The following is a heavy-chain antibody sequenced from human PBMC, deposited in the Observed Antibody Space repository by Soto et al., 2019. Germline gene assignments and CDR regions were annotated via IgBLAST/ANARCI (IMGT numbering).Heavy chain of an antibody. CDR2: IIPIFGTA. D-gene: IGHD3-10*01. J-gene: IGHJ3*02. CDR3: AREAGRSWVRDDAFDI. CDR1: GGTFSSYD. V-gene: IGHV1-69*06. Sequence: QVQLVQSGAEVKKPGSSVKVSCKASGGTFSSYDISWVRQAPGQGLEWMGGIIPIFGTANYAQKFQGRVTITAGKSTSTAYMELSSLRSEDTAVYYGAREAGRSWVRDDAFDIWGQGTMVTVSS.